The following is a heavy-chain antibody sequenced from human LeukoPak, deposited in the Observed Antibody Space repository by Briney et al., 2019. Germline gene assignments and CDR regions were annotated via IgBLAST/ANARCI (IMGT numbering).Heavy chain of an antibody. CDR1: GGSISSYY. V-gene: IGHV4-59*12. D-gene: IGHD3-9*01. J-gene: IGHJ4*02. Sequence: SETLSLTCTVSGGSISSYYWSWIRQPPGKGLEWIGYIYYSGSTNYNPSLKSRVTISVDTSKNQFSLKLSSVTAADTAVYYCARLGSSNILTGYYIDYWGQGTQVTVSS. CDR3: ARLGSSNILTGYYIDY. CDR2: IYYSGST.